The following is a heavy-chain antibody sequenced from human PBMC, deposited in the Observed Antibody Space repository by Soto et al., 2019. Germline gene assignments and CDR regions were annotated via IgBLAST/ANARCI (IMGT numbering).Heavy chain of an antibody. CDR3: AREYSDGWFDP. CDR2: ISYDGSNK. CDR1: GFTFSIYA. J-gene: IGHJ5*02. D-gene: IGHD2-21*01. V-gene: IGHV3-30*14. Sequence: QVQLVESGGGVVQPGRSLRLSCAASGFTFSIYAMHWVRQAPGKGLEWVAVISYDGSNKYYADSVKGRFTISRDNSKNTMYLQLYSLSDEDSAVYYCAREYSDGWFDPWGQGTLVTVSS.